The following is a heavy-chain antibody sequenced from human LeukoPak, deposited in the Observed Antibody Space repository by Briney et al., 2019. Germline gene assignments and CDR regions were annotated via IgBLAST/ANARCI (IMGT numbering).Heavy chain of an antibody. CDR1: GFTVSSNY. D-gene: IGHD5-12*01. CDR2: IYSGGST. J-gene: IGHJ4*02. CDR3: AIHSGYVGFDY. Sequence: GGSLRLSCAASGFTVSSNYMSWVRQAPGKGMEWVSVIYSGGSTYYADSVKGRFTISRDNSKNTLYLQMNSLRAEDTAVYYCAIHSGYVGFDYWGQGTLVTVSS. V-gene: IGHV3-53*01.